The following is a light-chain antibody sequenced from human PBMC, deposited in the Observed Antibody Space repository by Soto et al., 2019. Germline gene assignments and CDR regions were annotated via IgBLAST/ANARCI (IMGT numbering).Light chain of an antibody. CDR1: NSNIGSNY. V-gene: IGLV1-47*01. Sequence: QSVLAQPPSASGTPGQRVTISCSGGNSNIGSNYVYWYQHLPGAAPKLLIYRNRQRPSGVPDRFSGSKSGTSASLAIGGLRSGDEADYYCATWDDTLSAWVFGGGTKVTVL. CDR2: RNR. CDR3: ATWDDTLSAWV. J-gene: IGLJ3*02.